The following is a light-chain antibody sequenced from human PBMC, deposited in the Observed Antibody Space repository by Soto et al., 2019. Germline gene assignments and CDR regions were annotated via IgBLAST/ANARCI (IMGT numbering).Light chain of an antibody. Sequence: QSALTQPASVSGSPGQSISISCTGTNSDVGGYNYVSWYQQHPGKAPKLNIYDVSSRPSGVSNRFSGSKSDNTASLTISGLQAEDEADYYCSSYTTSITWVFGGGTKLTVL. V-gene: IGLV2-14*03. CDR3: SSYTTSITWV. CDR1: NSDVGGYNY. J-gene: IGLJ3*02. CDR2: DVS.